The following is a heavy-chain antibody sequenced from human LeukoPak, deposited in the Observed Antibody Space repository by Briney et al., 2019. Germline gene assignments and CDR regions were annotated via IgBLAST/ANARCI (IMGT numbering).Heavy chain of an antibody. Sequence: PGRSLRLSCAASGFTFSSYGMHWVRQAPGKGLEWVALISYDGRDEYYADSVKGRFTISRDNPKNTVSLQMNSLRPEDTAVYYCARENRGWYPAYWGQGTLVTVSS. CDR3: ARENRGWYPAY. CDR1: GFTFSSYG. V-gene: IGHV3-30*19. CDR2: ISYDGRDE. D-gene: IGHD6-19*01. J-gene: IGHJ4*02.